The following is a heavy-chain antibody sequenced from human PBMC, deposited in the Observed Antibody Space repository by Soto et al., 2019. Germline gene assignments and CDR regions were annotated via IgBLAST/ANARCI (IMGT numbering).Heavy chain of an antibody. CDR3: AKDWDYYYGMDV. CDR1: GFTFSSYA. J-gene: IGHJ6*02. CDR2: ISGSGGST. Sequence: GVLRLSCAASGFTFSSYAMSWVRQAPGKGLEWVSAISGSGGSTYYADSVKGRFTISRDNSKNTLYLQMNSLRAEDTAVYYCAKDWDYYYGMDVWGQGTTVTVSS. D-gene: IGHD3-16*01. V-gene: IGHV3-23*01.